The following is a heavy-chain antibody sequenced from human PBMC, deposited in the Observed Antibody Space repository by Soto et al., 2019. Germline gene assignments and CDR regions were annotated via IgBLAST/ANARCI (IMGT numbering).Heavy chain of an antibody. CDR2: IYYSRST. D-gene: IGHD5-12*01. Sequence: PSETLSLTCTVSCGSISSYYWSWIRQPPGKGLEWIGYIYYSRSTNYNPSLKSRVTISVDTSKNQFSLKLSSVTAADTAVYYCARDQGDGYNFDYWGQGTLVTVS. J-gene: IGHJ4*02. CDR3: ARDQGDGYNFDY. CDR1: CGSISSYY. V-gene: IGHV4-59*01.